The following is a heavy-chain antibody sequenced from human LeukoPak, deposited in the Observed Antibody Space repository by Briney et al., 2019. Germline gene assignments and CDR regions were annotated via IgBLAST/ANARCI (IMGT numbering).Heavy chain of an antibody. V-gene: IGHV3-15*01. CDR2: IKSKTDGGTT. J-gene: IGHJ4*02. CDR1: GFTFSNAW. Sequence: GGSLRLSCAASGFTFSNAWMSWVRQAPGKGLEWVGRIKSKTDGGTTDYAAPVKGRFTISRDDSKSTLYLQMNSLKTEDTAVYYCTTEKGLTIFGVVDYWGQGTLVTVSS. CDR3: TTEKGLTIFGVVDY. D-gene: IGHD3-3*01.